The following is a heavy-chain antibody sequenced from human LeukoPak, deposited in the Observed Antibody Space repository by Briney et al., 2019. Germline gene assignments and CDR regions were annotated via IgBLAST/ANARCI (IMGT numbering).Heavy chain of an antibody. V-gene: IGHV4-39*01. D-gene: IGHD3-10*01. J-gene: IGHJ5*02. Sequence: PSETLSLTCTVSGGSISSTSYYWGWIRQPPGKGLEWTGTIFYRRSTSYNPSLKSRVTIAVDTSNNQFSLRLSSVTAADTAVYYCAILGTGGSWGQGTLVTVSS. CDR1: GGSISSTSYY. CDR2: IFYRRST. CDR3: AILGTGGS.